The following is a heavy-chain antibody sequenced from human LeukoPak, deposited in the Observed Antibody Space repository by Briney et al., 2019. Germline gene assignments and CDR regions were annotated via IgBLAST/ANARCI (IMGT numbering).Heavy chain of an antibody. J-gene: IGHJ4*02. D-gene: IGHD6-19*01. Sequence: PGGSLRLSCAGSGFTFSSYAMSWVRQAPGKGLEWVSALSNSGGSTYYADSVKGRFTISRDNSKNTVYLQMNSLRSEDTAVYYCAKGHSSGWRHYFDYWGQGTLVTVSS. V-gene: IGHV3-23*01. CDR3: AKGHSSGWRHYFDY. CDR1: GFTFSSYA. CDR2: LSNSGGST.